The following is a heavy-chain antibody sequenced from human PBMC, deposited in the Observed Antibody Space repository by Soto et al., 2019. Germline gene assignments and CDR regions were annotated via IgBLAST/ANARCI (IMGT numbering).Heavy chain of an antibody. V-gene: IGHV1-69*12. CDR3: ARAGGPVDDPFSMDV. J-gene: IGHJ6*02. Sequence: QVQLVQSGAEVKKPGSSVKVSCKASGGTFSSYAISWVRQAPGQGLEWMGGIIPIFGTANYAQKFQGRVTITADEATSTAYMARSSLRSEDTAVYYCARAGGPVDDPFSMDVWGQGTTVTVSS. CDR2: IIPIFGTA. D-gene: IGHD2-15*01. CDR1: GGTFSSYA.